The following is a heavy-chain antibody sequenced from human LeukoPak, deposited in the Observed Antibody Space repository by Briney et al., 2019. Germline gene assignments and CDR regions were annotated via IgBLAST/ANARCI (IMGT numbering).Heavy chain of an antibody. CDR2: ISAYNGNT. D-gene: IGHD3-10*01. CDR3: ARHVKDRQTNSHGEFDC. V-gene: IGHV1-18*01. J-gene: IGHJ4*02. Sequence: ASVKVSCKASGYTFTSYGISWVRQAPGQGLEWMGWISAYNGNTNYAQKLQGRVTMTTDTSTSTAYMELRSLSSDDTAVYFCARHVKDRQTNSHGEFDCWGQGTLVTVSS. CDR1: GYTFTSYG.